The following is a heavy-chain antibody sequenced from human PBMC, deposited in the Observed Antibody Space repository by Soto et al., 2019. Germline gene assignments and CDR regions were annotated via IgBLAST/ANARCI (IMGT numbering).Heavy chain of an antibody. CDR2: IYNNGGT. J-gene: IGHJ4*02. D-gene: IGHD3-3*01. Sequence: PSETLSLTCAVSGDSINSGAYYWTWIRQPPGKGLEWIGCIYNNGGTDYSPSLKSRVTISMDTSKNQFSLRLTSVTAADTAVYNCARGLTEWSKDYWGQGALVTVSS. CDR1: GDSINSGAYY. CDR3: ARGLTEWSKDY. V-gene: IGHV4-31*11.